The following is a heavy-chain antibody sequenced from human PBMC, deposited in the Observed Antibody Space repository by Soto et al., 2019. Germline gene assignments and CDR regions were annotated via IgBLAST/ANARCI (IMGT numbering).Heavy chain of an antibody. CDR2: MNANTGKT. V-gene: IGHV1-8*01. CDR3: ARGPVTMIHDYYYGMDV. Sequence: QVQRVQSGAEVKKPGASVKVSGKASGYTFTNFDINWVRQATGQGLEWMGWMNANTGKTGYAQTFQGRVTMTRDTSISTAYMELSSLRSDDTAVYYCARGPVTMIHDYYYGMDVWGQGTTVTVSS. CDR1: GYTFTNFD. D-gene: IGHD3-22*01. J-gene: IGHJ6*02.